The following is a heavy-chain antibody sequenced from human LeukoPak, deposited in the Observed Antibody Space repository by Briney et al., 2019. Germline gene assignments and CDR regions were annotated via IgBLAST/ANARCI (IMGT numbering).Heavy chain of an antibody. J-gene: IGHJ4*02. CDR2: INHSGST. CDR1: GGSFSGYY. V-gene: IGHV4-34*01. D-gene: IGHD1-26*01. CDR3: ASGSYRLDY. Sequence: KTSETLSLTCAVYGGSFSGYYWSWIRQPPGKGLEWIGEINHSGSTNYNPSLKSRVTISVDTSKNQFSLKLRSVTAADTAVYYCASGSYRLDYWGQGTLVTVSS.